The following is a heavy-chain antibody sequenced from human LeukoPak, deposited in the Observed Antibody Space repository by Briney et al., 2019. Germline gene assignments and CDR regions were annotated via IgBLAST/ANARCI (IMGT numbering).Heavy chain of an antibody. D-gene: IGHD3-22*01. V-gene: IGHV4-34*01. CDR2: INHSGST. CDR1: GGSFSGYY. Sequence: SETLSLTCAVYGGSFSGYYWSWIRKPPGKGLEWIGEINHSGSTNYNPSLKSRVTISVDTSKNQFSLKLSSVTAADTAVYYCARGVTMIVVVIHDWYFDLWGRGTLVTVSS. CDR3: ARGVTMIVVVIHDWYFDL. J-gene: IGHJ2*01.